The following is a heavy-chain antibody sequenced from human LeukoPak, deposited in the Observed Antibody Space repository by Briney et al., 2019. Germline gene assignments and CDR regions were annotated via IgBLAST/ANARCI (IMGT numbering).Heavy chain of an antibody. Sequence: SETLCLTCAVYGGSFSGYYWSWIRQPPGKGLEWIGAINHSGSTNYNPSLKSRVTISVDTSKNQFSLRLSSVTAVDTAVYYCARIGPILGAAWVDYWGQGTLVPVSS. D-gene: IGHD3-3*02. J-gene: IGHJ4*02. CDR1: GGSFSGYY. CDR2: INHSGST. CDR3: ARIGPILGAAWVDY. V-gene: IGHV4-34*01.